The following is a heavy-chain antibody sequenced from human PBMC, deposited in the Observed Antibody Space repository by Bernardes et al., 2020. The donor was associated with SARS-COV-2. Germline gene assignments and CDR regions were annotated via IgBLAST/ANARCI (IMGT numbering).Heavy chain of an antibody. J-gene: IGHJ4*02. D-gene: IGHD3-3*01. V-gene: IGHV3-30-3*01. CDR1: GFTFSDSD. CDR3: ARHPDSAFWSGLDN. Sequence: GGSLRLSCAASGFTFSDSDMHWVRQAPGKGLEWVAIISNKGRNTFYADSVKGRFTISRDNSRNTLFLQMNSLRPDDTAVYYCARHPDSAFWSGLDNWGKGTRVNVSS. CDR2: ISNKGRNT.